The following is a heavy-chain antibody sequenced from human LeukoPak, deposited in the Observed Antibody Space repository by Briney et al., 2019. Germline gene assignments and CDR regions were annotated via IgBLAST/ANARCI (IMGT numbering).Heavy chain of an antibody. V-gene: IGHV3-21*01. CDR3: ARFRAGPVVTPNPRRAFDL. D-gene: IGHD4-23*01. Sequence: GGSLRLSCAASGFTFSSYSMNWVRQAPGKGLEWVSSISSSSSYIYYADSVKGRFTISRDNAKNSLYLQMNSLRAEDTAVYYCARFRAGPVVTPNPRRAFDLWGQGTMVTVSS. J-gene: IGHJ3*01. CDR1: GFTFSSYS. CDR2: ISSSSSYI.